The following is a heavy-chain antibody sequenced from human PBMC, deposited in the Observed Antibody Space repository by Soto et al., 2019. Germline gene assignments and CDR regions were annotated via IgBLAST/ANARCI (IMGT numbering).Heavy chain of an antibody. Sequence: ASGKVSCKASGYTFTSYYIHWVRQAPGQGLEWMGIINPRGGSTSYAQKFQGRVTMTSDSSTSTVYMELSSLGSEDTAVYYCARDRPPDYWGQGTQVTVSS. CDR1: GYTFTSYY. V-gene: IGHV1-46*01. CDR3: ARDRPPDY. J-gene: IGHJ4*02. CDR2: INPRGGST.